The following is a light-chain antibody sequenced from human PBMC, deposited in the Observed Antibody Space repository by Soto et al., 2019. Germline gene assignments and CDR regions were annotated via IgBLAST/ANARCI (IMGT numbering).Light chain of an antibody. Sequence: QCLPTQPASVSGSPGQSITISCTGTNSDVGGYNYVSWYQQHPGKAPKLIIYEVTNRPSGVSNRFSGSKSGNTASLTISGLQAEDEADYYCSSYTYINKEFGGGTKVTVL. CDR1: NSDVGGYNY. J-gene: IGLJ3*02. CDR2: EVT. CDR3: SSYTYINKE. V-gene: IGLV2-14*01.